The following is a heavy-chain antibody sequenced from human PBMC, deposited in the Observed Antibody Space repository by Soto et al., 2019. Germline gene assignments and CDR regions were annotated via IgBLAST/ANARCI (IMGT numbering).Heavy chain of an antibody. J-gene: IGHJ4*02. CDR1: GDSVSNNGAA. V-gene: IGHV6-1*01. D-gene: IGHD2-15*01. CDR3: ARDPPTMLHDFDG. CDR2: TYYRSKWFN. Sequence: SQTLSLTCAISGDSVSNNGAAWNWIRQSPSGGLEWLGRTYYRSKWFNDYAVSVKSRITISPDTSKNQFSLQLNAVTPDDTAVYYCARDPPTMLHDFDGSGQGTLVTVSS.